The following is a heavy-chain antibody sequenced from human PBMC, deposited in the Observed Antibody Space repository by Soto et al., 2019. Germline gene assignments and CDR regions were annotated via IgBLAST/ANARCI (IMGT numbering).Heavy chain of an antibody. CDR2: INPNSGGT. CDR1: GYTFTGYY. CDR3: ARGRSSSWYPKYNWFDP. D-gene: IGHD6-13*01. J-gene: IGHJ5*02. V-gene: IGHV1-2*02. Sequence: ASVKVSCKASGYTFTGYYMHWVRQAPGQGLEWMGWINPNSGGTNYAQKFQGRVTMTRDTSISTAYMELSRLRSDDTAVYYCARGRSSSWYPKYNWFDPWGRGTLVTVSS.